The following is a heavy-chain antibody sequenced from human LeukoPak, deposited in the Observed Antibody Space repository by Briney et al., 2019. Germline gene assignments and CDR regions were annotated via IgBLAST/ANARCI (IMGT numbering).Heavy chain of an antibody. CDR2: VYYSGST. CDR3: ARHSFYYYYYIDV. V-gene: IGHV4-39*01. CDR1: GGSISSSAYY. Sequence: SETLSLTCTVSGGSISSSAYYWGWIRQSPGKGLEWIGDVYYSGSTFYNPSLMSRVTISADTSMNQFSLKLSSVTAADTAVYYCARHSFYYYYYIDVWGKGTTVTVPS. J-gene: IGHJ6*03.